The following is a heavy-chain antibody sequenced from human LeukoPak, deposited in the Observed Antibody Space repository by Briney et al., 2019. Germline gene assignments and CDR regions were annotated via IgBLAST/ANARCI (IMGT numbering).Heavy chain of an antibody. D-gene: IGHD6-13*01. CDR2: IYPGDSDA. V-gene: IGHV5-51*01. J-gene: IGHJ4*02. Sequence: GESLKISCKGSGYSFTSYWIGWVRQMPGKGLEWMGVIYPGDSDARYSPSFQGQVTFSADKSISTAYLQWSSLKASDTAMYYCASYSYSSSRIDYWGQGTLVTVSS. CDR3: ASYSYSSSRIDY. CDR1: GYSFTSYW.